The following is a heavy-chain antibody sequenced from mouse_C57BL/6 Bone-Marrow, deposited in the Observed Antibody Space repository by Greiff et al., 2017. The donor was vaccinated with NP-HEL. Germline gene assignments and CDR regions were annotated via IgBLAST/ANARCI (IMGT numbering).Heavy chain of an antibody. CDR2: IRSKSNNYAT. CDR3: VRSYYSNYRYFDV. V-gene: IGHV10-1*01. J-gene: IGHJ1*03. CDR1: GFSFNTYA. D-gene: IGHD2-5*01. Sequence: EVKLQESGGGLVQPKGSLKLSCAASGFSFNTYAMNWVRQAPGKGLEWVARIRSKSNNYATYYADSVKYRFTISRDDSESMLYLQMNNLKTEDTAMYYCVRSYYSNYRYFDVWGTGTTVTVSS.